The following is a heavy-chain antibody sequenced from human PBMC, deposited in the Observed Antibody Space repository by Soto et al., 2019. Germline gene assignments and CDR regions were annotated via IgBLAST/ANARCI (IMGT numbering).Heavy chain of an antibody. CDR3: ARVRAPVTTSFWFDP. Sequence: QVQLQESGPGLVKPSQTLSLTCTVSGGTISSGGYYWSWIRQHPGKGLEWIGYIYYSGSTYYNPSLKSLVTISVDTFKNQFSLTLSSLTAADTAVYCCARVRAPVTTSFWFDPWGQGTLVTVAS. D-gene: IGHD4-17*01. J-gene: IGHJ5*02. CDR1: GGTISSGGYY. CDR2: IYYSGST. V-gene: IGHV4-31*01.